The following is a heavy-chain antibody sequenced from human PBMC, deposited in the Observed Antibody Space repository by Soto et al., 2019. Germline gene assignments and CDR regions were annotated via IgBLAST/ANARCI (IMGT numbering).Heavy chain of an antibody. V-gene: IGHV4-39*01. CDR1: GGSIRDSNYY. D-gene: IGHD3-10*01. CDR2: VYYRGTT. CDR3: ARHSGPFTIGGAGVDS. Sequence: QLQLQESGPGLVKPSETLSLTCTVSGGSIRDSNYYWGWIRQSPGKGLEWIGSVYYRGTTYYTPSLQSQVTISVDTSKNQFSLNLRSVTATDTAVYYYARHSGPFTIGGAGVDSWGQGARVTVSS. J-gene: IGHJ5*01.